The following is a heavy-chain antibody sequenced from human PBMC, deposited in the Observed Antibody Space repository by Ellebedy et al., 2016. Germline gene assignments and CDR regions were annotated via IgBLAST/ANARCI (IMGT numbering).Heavy chain of an antibody. V-gene: IGHV1-46*01. Sequence: ASVKVSCKASGYTFTSYGISWVRQAPGQGLEWMGTINPSGGGTSYAQKFQGRVTMTRDTSTSTVYMELSSLRSEDTAVYYCARGRYCSSTSCQNYYFYYGMDVWGQGTTVTVSS. CDR3: ARGRYCSSTSCQNYYFYYGMDV. D-gene: IGHD2-2*01. J-gene: IGHJ6*02. CDR1: GYTFTSYG. CDR2: INPSGGGT.